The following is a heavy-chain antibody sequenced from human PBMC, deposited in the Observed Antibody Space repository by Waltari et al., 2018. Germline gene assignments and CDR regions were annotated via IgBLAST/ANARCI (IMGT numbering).Heavy chain of an antibody. J-gene: IGHJ4*02. CDR1: GFTFRIYA. D-gene: IGHD4-17*01. CDR2: ISYDGSNK. CDR3: ARDLLGGDYDFSPPDY. Sequence: QVQLVESGGGVVQPGRSLRLSCAASGFTFRIYAMHWVRQAPGKGLEWVAVISYDGSNKYYADSVKGRFTISRDNSKNTLYLQMNSLRAEDTAVYYCARDLLGGDYDFSPPDYWGQGTLVTVSS. V-gene: IGHV3-30-3*01.